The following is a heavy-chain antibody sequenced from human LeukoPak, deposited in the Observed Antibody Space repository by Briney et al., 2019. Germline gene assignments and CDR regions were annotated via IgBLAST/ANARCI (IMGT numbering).Heavy chain of an antibody. D-gene: IGHD3-10*01. V-gene: IGHV3-23*01. CDR1: GFTFISYA. Sequence: GGSLRLSFAASGFTFISYAMSWVRQAPGKGLDWVSAISGSGGSTYYADSVKGRFTISRDNSKHTLYLQMNSLRAEDTAVYYCATRHGSGSLDYWGKGTLVTVSS. CDR2: ISGSGGST. J-gene: IGHJ4*02. CDR3: ATRHGSGSLDY.